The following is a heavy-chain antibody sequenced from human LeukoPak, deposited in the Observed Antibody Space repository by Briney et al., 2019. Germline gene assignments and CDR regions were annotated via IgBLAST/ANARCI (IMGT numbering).Heavy chain of an antibody. D-gene: IGHD3-10*01. CDR2: ISDSGGAT. CDR3: AKRGVVIRVILVGFHKQAYYFDS. Sequence: GGSLRLSCAVSGVTLSNYGMAWVRQAPGKGLEWVAGISDSGGATNYADSVKGRFTISRDNAKNTLYLQMSSLRAEDTAVYFCAKRGVVIRVILVGFHKQAYYFDSWGQGVLVTVSS. CDR1: GVTLSNYG. V-gene: IGHV3-23*01. J-gene: IGHJ4*02.